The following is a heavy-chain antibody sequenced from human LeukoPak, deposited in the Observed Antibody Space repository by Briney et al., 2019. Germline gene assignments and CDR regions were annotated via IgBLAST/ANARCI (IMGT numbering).Heavy chain of an antibody. CDR3: ARDQDIVVVPAAMRGSDFYYYGMDV. D-gene: IGHD2-2*01. CDR1: GFTFSSYS. CDR2: ISSSSSYI. V-gene: IGHV3-21*01. J-gene: IGHJ6*02. Sequence: GGSLRLSCAASGFTFSSYSMNWVRQAPGKRLEWVSSISSSSSYIYYADSVKGRFTISRDNAKNSLYLQMNSLRAEDTAVYYCARDQDIVVVPAAMRGSDFYYYGMDVWGQGTTVTVSS.